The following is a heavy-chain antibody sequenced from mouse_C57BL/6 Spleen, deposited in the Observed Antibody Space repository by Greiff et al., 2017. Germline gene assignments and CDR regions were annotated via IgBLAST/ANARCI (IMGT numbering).Heavy chain of an antibody. CDR3: AREKEGGDGYRYWYFDV. J-gene: IGHJ1*03. Sequence: DVMLVESEGGLVQPGSSMKLSCTASGFTFSDYYMAWVRQVPEKGLEWVANINYDGSSTYYLDSLKSRFIISRDNAKNILYLQMSSLKSEDTATYYCAREKEGGDGYRYWYFDVWGTGTTVTVSS. V-gene: IGHV5-16*01. CDR2: INYDGSST. D-gene: IGHD2-3*01. CDR1: GFTFSDYY.